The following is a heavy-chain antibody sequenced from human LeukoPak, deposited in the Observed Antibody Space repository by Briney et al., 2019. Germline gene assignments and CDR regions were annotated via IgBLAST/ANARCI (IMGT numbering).Heavy chain of an antibody. J-gene: IGHJ4*02. D-gene: IGHD5-12*01. V-gene: IGHV3-48*01. Sequence: GGSLRLSCAASGITFSSYSMNWVRQAPGKGLEWVSYISSSSSTIYYADSVKGRFTISRDNAKNSLYLQMNSLRAEDTAVYYCARDMDSGALDYRGQGTLVTVSS. CDR1: GITFSSYS. CDR2: ISSSSSTI. CDR3: ARDMDSGALDY.